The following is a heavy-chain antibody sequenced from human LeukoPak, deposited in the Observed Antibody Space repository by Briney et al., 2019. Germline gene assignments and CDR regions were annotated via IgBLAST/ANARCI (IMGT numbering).Heavy chain of an antibody. CDR2: IYYSGST. CDR3: ARGGALNNYGSDY. Sequence: SETLSLTCTVSGGSISSYYWSWIRQPPVKGLEWIGYIYYSGSTNYNPSLKRRATISVDTSKNQFSLKLSSVTAADTAVYYCARGGALNNYGSDYWGQGTLVTVSS. J-gene: IGHJ4*02. CDR1: GGSISSYY. D-gene: IGHD3-10*01. V-gene: IGHV4-59*01.